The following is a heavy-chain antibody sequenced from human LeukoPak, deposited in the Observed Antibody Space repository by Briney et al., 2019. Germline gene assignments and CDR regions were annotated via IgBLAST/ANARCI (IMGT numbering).Heavy chain of an antibody. J-gene: IGHJ4*02. V-gene: IGHV3-53*01. CDR1: GFTVSSNY. Sequence: GGSLRLSCAASGFTVSSNYMSWARQAPGKGLEWVSVIYSGSSTYHADSVKGRFTISRDNSKNTLYLQMNSLRAEDTAVYYCARLVGITYFDYWGQGTLVTVSS. CDR2: IYSGSST. CDR3: ARLVGITYFDY. D-gene: IGHD2-15*01.